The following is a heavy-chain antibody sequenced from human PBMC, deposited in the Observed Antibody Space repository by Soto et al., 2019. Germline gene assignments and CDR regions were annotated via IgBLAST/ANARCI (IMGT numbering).Heavy chain of an antibody. CDR1: GFTFSSYW. J-gene: IGHJ3*02. Sequence: GGSLRLSCAASGFTFSSYWMSWVRQAPGKGMEWVGNIKKDGSEKYYVDSVKGRFTISRDNAKNSLYLQVNSLRAEDTAVYYCARESDAFDIWGQGTMVTVSS. V-gene: IGHV3-7*03. CDR2: IKKDGSEK. CDR3: ARESDAFDI.